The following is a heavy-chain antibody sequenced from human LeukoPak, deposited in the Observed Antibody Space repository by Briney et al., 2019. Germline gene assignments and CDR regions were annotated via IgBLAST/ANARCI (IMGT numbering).Heavy chain of an antibody. Sequence: PSETLSLTCTVSGGSISSSSYYWGWIRQPPGKGLERIGSIYYSGSTYYNPSLKSRVTISVDTSKNQFSLKLSSVTAADTAVYYCARRRSHFLNWFDPWGQGTLVTVSS. CDR2: IYYSGST. D-gene: IGHD3-3*02. J-gene: IGHJ5*02. CDR1: GGSISSSSYY. V-gene: IGHV4-39*01. CDR3: ARRRSHFLNWFDP.